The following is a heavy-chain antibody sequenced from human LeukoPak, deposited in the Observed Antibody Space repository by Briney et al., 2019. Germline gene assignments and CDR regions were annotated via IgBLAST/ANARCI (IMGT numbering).Heavy chain of an antibody. D-gene: IGHD3-22*01. J-gene: IGHJ4*02. CDR2: ISGGSTFI. CDR3: ARDANYYDGSGYHTLPDY. CDR1: GFTFSSYS. V-gene: IGHV3-21*01. Sequence: GGSLRLSCVASGFTFSSYSMKWVRQAPGKGLEWVSSISGGSTFIYYADSVKGRFTISRDNAKKSLYLQMSSLRVEDTAVYYCARDANYYDGSGYHTLPDYWGQGTLVTVSS.